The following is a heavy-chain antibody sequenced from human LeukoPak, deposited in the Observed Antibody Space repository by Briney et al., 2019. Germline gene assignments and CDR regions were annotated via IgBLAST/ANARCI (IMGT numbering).Heavy chain of an antibody. CDR1: GDSVSRNLAT. Sequence: SQTLSLTCAISGDSVSRNLATWNWIRQSPSRGLEWLGRTYYRSQWFSDYAVSVKGRITIKPDTSKNHFSLQWKSVTPKDTALYFCAHSAWFYYFDSWGQGTLVTVSS. D-gene: IGHD6-19*01. J-gene: IGHJ4*02. V-gene: IGHV6-1*01. CDR2: TYYRSQWFS. CDR3: AHSAWFYYFDS.